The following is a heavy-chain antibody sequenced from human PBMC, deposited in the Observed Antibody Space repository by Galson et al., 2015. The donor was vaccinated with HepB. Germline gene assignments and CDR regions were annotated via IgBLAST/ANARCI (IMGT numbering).Heavy chain of an antibody. Sequence: SLRLSCAASGFTFSSYWMSWVRQAPGKGLEWVANMRQDGSERYYVDSVRGRFTISRDYAKNSLYLQMNSLRADDTAVYYCARQSAAAGTRLDYWGQGTLVTVSS. D-gene: IGHD6-13*01. J-gene: IGHJ4*02. CDR1: GFTFSSYW. V-gene: IGHV3-7*03. CDR2: MRQDGSER. CDR3: ARQSAAAGTRLDY.